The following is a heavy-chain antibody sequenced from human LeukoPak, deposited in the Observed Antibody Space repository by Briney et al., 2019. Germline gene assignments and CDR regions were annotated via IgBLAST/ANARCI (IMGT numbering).Heavy chain of an antibody. Sequence: GGSLRLSCAASGFTFSSYSMNWVRQAPGKGLEWVSSISSSSSYIYYADSVKGRFTISRDNAKNSLYLQMNSLRAEDTAVYYCAAEQWLRLFDIWGQGTMVTVSS. CDR2: ISSSSSYI. V-gene: IGHV3-21*01. CDR1: GFTFSSYS. CDR3: AAEQWLRLFDI. J-gene: IGHJ3*02. D-gene: IGHD6-19*01.